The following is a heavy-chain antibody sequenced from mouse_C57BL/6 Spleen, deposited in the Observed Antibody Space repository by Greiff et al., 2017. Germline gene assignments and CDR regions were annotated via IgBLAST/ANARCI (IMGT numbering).Heavy chain of an antibody. CDR3: EHVDYYAMDY. CDR1: GYAFSSSW. V-gene: IGHV1-82*01. CDR2: IYPGDGDT. Sequence: VQLQQSGPELVKPGASVKISCKASGYAFSSSWMNWVKQRPGKGLEWIGRIYPGDGDTNYNGKFKGKATLTADKSSSTAYMQLSSLTSEDSAVYFCEHVDYYAMDYWGQGTSVTVSS. J-gene: IGHJ4*01.